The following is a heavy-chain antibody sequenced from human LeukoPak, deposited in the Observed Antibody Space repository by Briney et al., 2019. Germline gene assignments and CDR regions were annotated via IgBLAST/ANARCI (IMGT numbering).Heavy chain of an antibody. CDR2: IYYSGST. CDR3: ARTNYEYVWGSYGFDF. CDR1: GGSISSGDYY. D-gene: IGHD3-16*01. Sequence: PSETLSLTCTVSGGSISSGDYYWSWIRQHPGKGLEWIGYIYYSGSTYYNPSLKSRVTISVDTSKNQFSLNLSSVTAADTAVYYCARTNYEYVWGSYGFDFWGQGTLVTVSS. V-gene: IGHV4-30-4*08. J-gene: IGHJ4*02.